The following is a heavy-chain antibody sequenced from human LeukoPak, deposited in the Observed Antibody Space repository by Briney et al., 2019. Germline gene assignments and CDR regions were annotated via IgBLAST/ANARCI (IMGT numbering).Heavy chain of an antibody. CDR1: GYSISSGFY. CDR3: ARAVGTSRNFFDY. Sequence: SETLSLTCTVSGYSISSGFYWGWIRQPPGKGLECIGSIYHSGSTYYNPSLKSRVTTSVDTSKNQFSLNLSSVTAADTAMYYCARAVGTSRNFFDYWGQGTLVTVSS. D-gene: IGHD4-23*01. V-gene: IGHV4-38-2*02. J-gene: IGHJ4*02. CDR2: IYHSGST.